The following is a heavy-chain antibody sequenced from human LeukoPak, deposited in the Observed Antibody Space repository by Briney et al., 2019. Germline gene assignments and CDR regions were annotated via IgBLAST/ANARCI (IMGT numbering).Heavy chain of an antibody. J-gene: IGHJ4*02. Sequence: GGSLRLSCEASGFIFDNFAMSWVRQAPGKGLEWVSYISSSSSTIYYADSVKGRFTISRDNAKNSLYLQMNSLRAEDTAVYYCARGKTPPDYWGQGTLVTVSS. CDR1: GFIFDNFA. CDR2: ISSSSSTI. CDR3: ARGKTPPDY. V-gene: IGHV3-48*04.